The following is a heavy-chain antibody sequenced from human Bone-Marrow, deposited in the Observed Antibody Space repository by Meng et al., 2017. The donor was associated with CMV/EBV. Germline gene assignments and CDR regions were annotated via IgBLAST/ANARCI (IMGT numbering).Heavy chain of an antibody. CDR3: ATSFVNCSTSNCYKYNWFDP. Sequence: SVKVSCKASGGIFSSYAINWVRQAPGQGLEWMGGIIPIFDTTNYAQKFQGRVTITTDDSTSTAYMDLNSLRSEDTAVYYCATSFVNCSTSNCYKYNWFDPGGQGTLVTVSS. V-gene: IGHV1-69*05. D-gene: IGHD2-2*02. J-gene: IGHJ5*02. CDR2: IIPIFDTT. CDR1: GGIFSSYA.